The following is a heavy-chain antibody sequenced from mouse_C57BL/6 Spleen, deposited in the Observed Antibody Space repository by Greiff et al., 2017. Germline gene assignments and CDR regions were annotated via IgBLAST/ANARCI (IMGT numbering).Heavy chain of an antibody. J-gene: IGHJ2*01. CDR1: GFTFSSYA. CDR2: ISDGGSYT. CDR3: ARGGDGGCYFDY. Sequence: EVHLVESGGGLVKPGGSLKLSCAASGFTFSSYAMSWVRQTPEKRLEWVATISDGGSYTYYPDNVKGRFTISRDNAKNNLYLQMSHLKSEDTAMYDCARGGDGGCYFDYWGQGTTLTVSS. V-gene: IGHV5-4*01.